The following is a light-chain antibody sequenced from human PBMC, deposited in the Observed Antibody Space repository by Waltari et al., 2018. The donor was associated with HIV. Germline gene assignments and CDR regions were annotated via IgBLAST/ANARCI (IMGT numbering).Light chain of an antibody. V-gene: IGLV1-51*01. CDR1: NSTIGNNY. J-gene: IGLJ2*01. CDR3: GSWDSSLSGVV. Sequence: QSVLTQPPSVSAAPGQKVTISCSGSNSTIGNNYVSWYQQLPGTAPKLLIYDNNKRPSGIPDRVSGSKSGTSATLGITGLQTGDEADYYGGSWDSSLSGVVFGGGTKLTVL. CDR2: DNN.